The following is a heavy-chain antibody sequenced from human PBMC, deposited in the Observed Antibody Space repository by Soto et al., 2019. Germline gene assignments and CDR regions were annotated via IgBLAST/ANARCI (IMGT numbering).Heavy chain of an antibody. CDR2: VSNTATT. CDR1: GASIINYY. J-gene: IGHJ4*02. D-gene: IGHD1-26*01. Sequence: SETLSLTCTVSGASIINYYWAWIRQSPGGGLESIGYVSNTATTTYNPSLKNRVTISVHASKSQFYLELRSVTAADTAVYYCARGLITGSQYSGGWYYFDARGQGTQVTVPQ. V-gene: IGHV4-59*12. CDR3: ARGLITGSQYSGGWYYFDA.